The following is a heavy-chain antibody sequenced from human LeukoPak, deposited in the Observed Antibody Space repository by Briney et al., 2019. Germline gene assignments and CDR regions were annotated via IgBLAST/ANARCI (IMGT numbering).Heavy chain of an antibody. CDR3: ASSRLRFLEWLLTFDY. J-gene: IGHJ4*02. CDR1: VGSISSGSYY. CDR2: IYTSGST. Sequence: PSQTLSLTCTVSVGSISSGSYYWSWIRQPAGKGLEWIGRIYTSGSTNYNPSLKSRVTISVDTSKNQFSLKLSSVTAADTAVYYCASSRLRFLEWLLTFDYWGQGTLVTVSS. V-gene: IGHV4-61*02. D-gene: IGHD3-3*01.